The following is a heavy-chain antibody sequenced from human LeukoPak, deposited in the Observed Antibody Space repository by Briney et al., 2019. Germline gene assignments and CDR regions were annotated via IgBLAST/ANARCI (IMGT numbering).Heavy chain of an antibody. CDR1: GYSISSGYY. J-gene: IGHJ4*02. Sequence: PSETLSLTCTVSGYSISSGYYWGWIRQPPGKGLEWIGSIYHSGSTYYNPSLKSRVTISVDTSKIQFSLKLSSVTAADTAVYYCARETEYCSGGSCQPDYWGQGTLVTVSS. D-gene: IGHD2-15*01. CDR3: ARETEYCSGGSCQPDY. CDR2: IYHSGST. V-gene: IGHV4-38-2*02.